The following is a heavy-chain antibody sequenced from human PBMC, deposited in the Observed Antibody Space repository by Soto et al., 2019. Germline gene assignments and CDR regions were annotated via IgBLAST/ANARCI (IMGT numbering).Heavy chain of an antibody. D-gene: IGHD3-3*01. CDR3: ARDLGDFWSDFDY. CDR2: INPSRGTT. CDR1: GYTFTSYY. Sequence: QVQLVQSGAEVKKPGASVKVSCKASGYTFTSYYMHWVRQAPGQGLEWMGVINPSRGTTNYPQKFQGRVTMTRDTSTSTVYMELSSLRSEDTAVYYCARDLGDFWSDFDYWGQGTLVTVSS. V-gene: IGHV1-46*01. J-gene: IGHJ4*02.